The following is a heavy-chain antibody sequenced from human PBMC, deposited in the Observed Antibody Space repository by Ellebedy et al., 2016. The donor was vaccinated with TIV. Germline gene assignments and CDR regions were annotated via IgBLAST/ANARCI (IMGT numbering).Heavy chain of an antibody. D-gene: IGHD3-22*01. CDR3: ARVRNYYDSRGYFQKSYGMDV. Sequence: ASVKVSCKASGYTFTSYAMHWVRQAPGQRLEWMGWITAGKGNTKYSEKFQDRVTITRDTSASTTYMELSSLRSEDTAAYYCARVRNYYDSRGYFQKSYGMDVWGQGTPVTVSS. CDR2: ITAGKGNT. J-gene: IGHJ6*02. V-gene: IGHV1-3*01. CDR1: GYTFTSYA.